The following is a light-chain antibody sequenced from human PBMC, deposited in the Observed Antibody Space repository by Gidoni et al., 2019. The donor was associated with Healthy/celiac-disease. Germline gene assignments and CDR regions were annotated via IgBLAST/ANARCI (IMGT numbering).Light chain of an antibody. V-gene: IGLV3-25*03. CDR3: ESADSRGTYVV. Sequence: SYELTQRPPVPVSPGQTARLTCSGDALPKQSAYWYQQKPGQPPVLVIYKDSERPSGIPERFSGSSSGTTVTLTISGVQAEDGADYYCESADSRGTYVVVGGGTKLTVL. CDR1: ALPKQS. J-gene: IGLJ2*01. CDR2: KDS.